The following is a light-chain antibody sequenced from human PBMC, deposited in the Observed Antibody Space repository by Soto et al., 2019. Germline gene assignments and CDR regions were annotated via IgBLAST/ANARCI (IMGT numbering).Light chain of an antibody. V-gene: IGLV1-44*01. J-gene: IGLJ1*01. CDR2: SNN. CDR1: SSNIGSNT. CDR3: AAWDDSLSAVV. Sequence: QSVLTQPPSASGTPGQRVTISCSGSSSNIGSNTVNWYQQLPGTAPKLLIYSNNQRPSGVPDRFSGSKSGTSASLAISGLQSEDEADYYCAAWDDSLSAVVFGTGTKVTVL.